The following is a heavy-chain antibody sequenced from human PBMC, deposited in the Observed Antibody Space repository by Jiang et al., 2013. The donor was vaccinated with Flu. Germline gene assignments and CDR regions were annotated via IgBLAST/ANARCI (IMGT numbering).Heavy chain of an antibody. CDR3: ARISPGSSGWRFDS. J-gene: IGHJ4*02. Sequence: KPTQTLTLTCTFSGFSLSTSGMCVTWIRQPPGKALEWLARIDWDDDKYYSTSLKTRLTISKDTSKNQVVLTMTNMDPVDTATYYCARISPGSSGWRFDSWGQGTLVTVSS. CDR2: IDWDDDK. CDR1: GFSLSTSGMC. D-gene: IGHD6-19*01. V-gene: IGHV2-70*11.